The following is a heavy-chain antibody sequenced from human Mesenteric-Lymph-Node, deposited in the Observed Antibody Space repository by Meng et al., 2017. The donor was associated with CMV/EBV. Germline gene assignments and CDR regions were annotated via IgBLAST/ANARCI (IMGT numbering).Heavy chain of an antibody. Sequence: GESLKISCEVSGLTFSSYWMAWARQVPGKELKWVANISPDGSVTYYVDSVTGRFTISRDNAKNSLYLQMNSLRAEDTAVYYCTREEDVCSGGSCYYDAFDLWGQGTMVTVSS. D-gene: IGHD2-15*01. CDR2: ISPDGSVT. J-gene: IGHJ3*01. V-gene: IGHV3-7*01. CDR3: TREEDVCSGGSCYYDAFDL. CDR1: GLTFSSYW.